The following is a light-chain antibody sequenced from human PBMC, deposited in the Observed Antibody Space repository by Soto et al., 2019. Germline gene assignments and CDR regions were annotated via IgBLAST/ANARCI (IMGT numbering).Light chain of an antibody. CDR1: QTISSY. J-gene: IGKJ3*01. Sequence: DIQMTQSPSSLSASVGDRVTIACRASQTISSYLTWYQQKPGKAPKLLIYSTSSLHSGVPSRFSGSGSGTDFTLTISSLQPEDFATYYCQQSYSAPLTFGPGTRVDLK. CDR3: QQSYSAPLT. CDR2: STS. V-gene: IGKV1-39*01.